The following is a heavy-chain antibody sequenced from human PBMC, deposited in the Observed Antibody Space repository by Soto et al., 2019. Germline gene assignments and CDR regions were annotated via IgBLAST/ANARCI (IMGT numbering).Heavy chain of an antibody. CDR3: ARHGNTVTTGYYYGMDV. CDR2: IYYSGST. D-gene: IGHD4-17*01. CDR1: GGSISSSSYY. J-gene: IGHJ6*02. Sequence: SETLSLTCTVSGGSISSSSYYWGWIRQPPXKGLEWIGTIYYSGSTYYNPSLKSRVTISVDTSKNQFSLKLSSVTATDTAVYYCARHGNTVTTGYYYGMDVWGQGTTVTVSS. V-gene: IGHV4-39*01.